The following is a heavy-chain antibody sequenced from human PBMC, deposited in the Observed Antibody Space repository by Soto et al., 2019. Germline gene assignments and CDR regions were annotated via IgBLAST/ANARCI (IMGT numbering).Heavy chain of an antibody. V-gene: IGHV3-74*01. J-gene: IGHJ5*02. CDR2: ISGDGSDT. Sequence: EVQLVESGGGLVHPGGSLRLSCAASGFTFSNYWMHWVRQAPGKGLVWVSRISGDGSDTTYADSVKGRFTISRDNAKNMLYLQRNSLRAEYTAVYYCTSGRSASRFGPWGQGTLVTVSS. CDR1: GFTFSNYW. D-gene: IGHD1-26*01. CDR3: TSGRSASRFGP.